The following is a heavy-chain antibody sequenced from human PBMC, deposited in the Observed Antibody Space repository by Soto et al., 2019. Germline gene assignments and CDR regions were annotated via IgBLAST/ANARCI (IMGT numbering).Heavy chain of an antibody. CDR3: ARGSTTEKVDS. CDR1: GGSISSSNW. Sequence: SETLSLTCAVSGGSISSSNWWSWVRQPPGKGLEWIGDIYYSGSTYYNPSLKSRVTISVDTSKNQFSLKLSSVTAADTAVYYCARGSTTEKVDSWGQGILVT. J-gene: IGHJ4*02. V-gene: IGHV4-4*02. CDR2: IYYSGST.